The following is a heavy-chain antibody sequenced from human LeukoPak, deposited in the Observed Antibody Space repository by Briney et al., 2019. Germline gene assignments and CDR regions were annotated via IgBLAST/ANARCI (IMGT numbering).Heavy chain of an antibody. CDR3: ARGRGIAVAGTVSY. CDR1: GYTFTSYD. V-gene: IGHV1-8*01. CDR2: MNPNSGNT. Sequence: GASVKVSCTASGYTFTSYDINWVRQATGQGLEWMGWMNPNSGNTGYAQKFQGRVTMTRNTSISTAYMELSSLRSEDTAVYYCARGRGIAVAGTVSYWGQGTLVTVSS. D-gene: IGHD6-19*01. J-gene: IGHJ4*02.